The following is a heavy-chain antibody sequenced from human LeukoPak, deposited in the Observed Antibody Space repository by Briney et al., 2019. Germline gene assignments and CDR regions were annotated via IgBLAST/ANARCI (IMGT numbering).Heavy chain of an antibody. CDR2: INHSGST. D-gene: IGHD6-19*01. J-gene: IGHJ3*02. CDR3: ARSRIAVAGPDAFDI. Sequence: PSETLSLTCAVYGGSFSGYYWSWIHQPPGKGLEWIGEINHSGSTNYNPSLKSRVTISVDTPKHQFSLKLSSVTAADTAVYYCARSRIAVAGPDAFDIWGQGTMVSVSS. CDR1: GGSFSGYY. V-gene: IGHV4-34*01.